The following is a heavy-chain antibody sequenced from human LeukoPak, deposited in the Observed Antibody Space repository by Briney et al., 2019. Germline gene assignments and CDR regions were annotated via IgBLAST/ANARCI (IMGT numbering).Heavy chain of an antibody. Sequence: ASVKVSCKASGYTFTDYYMHWVRQPPGQGLEWMGWISPTSGDTRYAQKFQGRVAMTRDTSITTAHMELSRLRSDDTAVYYCVRDGLNWNYDYWGQGTLVAVSS. CDR1: GYTFTDYY. V-gene: IGHV1-2*02. J-gene: IGHJ4*02. CDR2: ISPTSGDT. D-gene: IGHD1-7*01. CDR3: VRDGLNWNYDY.